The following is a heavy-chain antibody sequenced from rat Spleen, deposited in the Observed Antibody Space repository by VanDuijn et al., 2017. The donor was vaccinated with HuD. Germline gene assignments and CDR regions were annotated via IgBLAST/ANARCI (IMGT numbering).Heavy chain of an antibody. CDR3: ARHKHPLYFDY. CDR1: GFTFSDYY. Sequence: EVQLVESGGGLVQPGRSLKLSCVASGFTFSDYYMAWVRQAPKKGLEWVASISYEGSSTYYGDSVKGRVTISRDNAKSTLYLQMNSLRSEDTATYYCARHKHPLYFDYWGQGVMVTVSS. V-gene: IGHV5-22*01. CDR2: ISYEGSST. D-gene: IGHD3-8*01. J-gene: IGHJ2*01.